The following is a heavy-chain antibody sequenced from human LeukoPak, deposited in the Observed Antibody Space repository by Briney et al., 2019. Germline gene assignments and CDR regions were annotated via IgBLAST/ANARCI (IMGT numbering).Heavy chain of an antibody. CDR1: GYTFTGYY. V-gene: IGHV1-2*02. CDR3: ARDNGPRDFDY. CDR2: INPNSGGT. D-gene: IGHD2-8*01. Sequence: ASVKVSCKASGYTFTGYYMHWVRQAPGQGLEWMGWINPNSGGTKYVQKFQGRATMTRDTSITTAYMELSSLRSDDTAMYYCARDNGPRDFDYRGQGTLVTVSS. J-gene: IGHJ4*02.